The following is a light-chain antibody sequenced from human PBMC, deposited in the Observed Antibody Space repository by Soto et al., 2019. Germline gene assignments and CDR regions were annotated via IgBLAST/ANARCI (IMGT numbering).Light chain of an antibody. Sequence: QAVVTQEPSLTVSPGGTVTLTCGSSTGAVTSGHYPYWFQQKPGQGPRTLIYDTTNKHSWTPARFSGSLLGGKAALTLSGAQPEDEAEYYCLLFYGGASVFGGGTKLTVL. CDR3: LLFYGGASV. CDR2: DTT. CDR1: TGAVTSGHY. J-gene: IGLJ3*02. V-gene: IGLV7-46*01.